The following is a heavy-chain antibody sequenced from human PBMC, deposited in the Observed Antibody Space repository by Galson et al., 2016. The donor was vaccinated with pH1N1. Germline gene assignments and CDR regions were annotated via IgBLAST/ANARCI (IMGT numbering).Heavy chain of an antibody. CDR2: ISYTGST. D-gene: IGHD3-9*01. J-gene: IGHJ4*02. V-gene: IGHV4-61*01. CDR3: ARARAPEYFDWLSYFDS. CDR1: GGSVTSNTSY. Sequence: SETLSLTCTVSGGSVTSNTSYWSWIRQPPGKGLEWIAYISYTGSTDYNPSLKSRVTMSIATSKDQFSLRLSSVTAADTAVYYCARARAPEYFDWLSYFDSWGQGTLVIVSS.